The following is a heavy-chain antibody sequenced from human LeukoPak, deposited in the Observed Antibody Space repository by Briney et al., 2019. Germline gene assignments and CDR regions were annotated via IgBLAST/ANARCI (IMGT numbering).Heavy chain of an antibody. CDR3: ARHQTNSGWSPFDY. V-gene: IGHV4-34*01. CDR1: GGSFSGYY. CDR2: INHSGST. D-gene: IGHD6-19*01. J-gene: IGHJ4*02. Sequence: SETPSLTCAVYGGSFSGYYWSWIRQPPGKGLEWIGEINHSGSTNYNPSLKSRVTISVDTSKNQFSLKLSSVTAADTAVYYCARHQTNSGWSPFDYWGQGTLVTVSS.